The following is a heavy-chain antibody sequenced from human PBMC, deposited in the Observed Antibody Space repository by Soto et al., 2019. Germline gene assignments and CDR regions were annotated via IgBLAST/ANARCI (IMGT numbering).Heavy chain of an antibody. D-gene: IGHD6-13*01. V-gene: IGHV3-23*01. CDR3: AKDKGITAQKYYFDY. Sequence: GGSLRLSCAASRFTFSSYGMSWVRQAPGKGLDWVSGISGSGGSTYYADSVKGRFTSSRDNSKNTLYLQMNSLRTEDTAVYYCAKDKGITAQKYYFDYWGQGTLVTVSS. J-gene: IGHJ4*02. CDR2: ISGSGGST. CDR1: RFTFSSYG.